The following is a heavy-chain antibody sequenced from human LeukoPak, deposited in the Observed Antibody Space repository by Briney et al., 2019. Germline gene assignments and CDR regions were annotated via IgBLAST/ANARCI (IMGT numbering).Heavy chain of an antibody. V-gene: IGHV4-39*01. CDR1: GGSIISSNYY. Sequence: SETLPLTCTVSGGSIISSNYYWGWIRQPPGKGPEWIGSIYYSGSTYYNPSLKSRVTISLDTSKKQFSLKLRSVTAADTAVYYCARLWGDGYKPDYWGQGTLVTVSS. J-gene: IGHJ4*02. D-gene: IGHD5-24*01. CDR2: IYYSGST. CDR3: ARLWGDGYKPDY.